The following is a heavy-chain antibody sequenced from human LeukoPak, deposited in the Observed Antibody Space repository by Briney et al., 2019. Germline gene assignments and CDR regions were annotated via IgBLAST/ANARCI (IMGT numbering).Heavy chain of an antibody. CDR2: ISSSSSTI. J-gene: IGHJ4*02. CDR1: GLTFSNHV. V-gene: IGHV3-48*01. CDR3: AREVDTAMADY. Sequence: GGSLRLSCAASGLTFSNHVMHWVRQAPGKGLEWVSYISSSSSTIYYADSVKGRFTISRDNAKNSLYLQMNSLRAEDTAVYYCAREVDTAMADYWGQGTLVTVSS. D-gene: IGHD5-18*01.